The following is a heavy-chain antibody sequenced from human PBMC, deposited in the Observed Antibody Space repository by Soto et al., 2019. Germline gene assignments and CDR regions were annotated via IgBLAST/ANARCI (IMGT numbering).Heavy chain of an antibody. CDR3: ARLTTTTTLGSSYFYYYMDV. D-gene: IGHD4-4*01. V-gene: IGHV1-24*01. J-gene: IGHJ6*03. CDR2: INPEDGET. Sequence: ASVKVSCKVSGYTLTELSMHWVRQAPGKGLEWMGGINPEDGETIYAQKFQGRVTMTKDTSTDTAFMELSSLTSEDTAVYYCARLTTTTTLGSSYFYYYMDVWGKGTTVTVSS. CDR1: GYTLTELS.